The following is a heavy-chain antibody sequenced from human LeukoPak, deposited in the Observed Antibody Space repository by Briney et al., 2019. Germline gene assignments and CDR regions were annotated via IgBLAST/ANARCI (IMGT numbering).Heavy chain of an antibody. D-gene: IGHD3-9*01. CDR1: GFIFSSYS. J-gene: IGHJ4*02. Sequence: GGSLRLSCAASGFIFSSYSMSWVRQAPGKGLEWVSVITGSGGNTYYADSVKGRFTISKDNSKNTLYLQMNSLRDEDTAVYYCAKGDTYYDLLTCFDFWGPGTLVTVSS. CDR2: ITGSGGNT. V-gene: IGHV3-23*01. CDR3: AKGDTYYDLLTCFDF.